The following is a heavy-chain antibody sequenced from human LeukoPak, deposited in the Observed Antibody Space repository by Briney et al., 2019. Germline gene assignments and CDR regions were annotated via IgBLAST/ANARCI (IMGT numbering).Heavy chain of an antibody. J-gene: IGHJ4*02. CDR3: ARDERWIQFNY. CDR2: IVGSGVTT. Sequence: GGSLRLSCTVSGFSLSSYAMSWVRRAPGKGLEWVSGIVGSGVTTYYADSVKGRFTISRDNSKNTLYLHMNGLRVEDTAIYYCARDERWIQFNYWGQGTLVTVSS. V-gene: IGHV3-23*01. CDR1: GFSLSSYA. D-gene: IGHD5-18*01.